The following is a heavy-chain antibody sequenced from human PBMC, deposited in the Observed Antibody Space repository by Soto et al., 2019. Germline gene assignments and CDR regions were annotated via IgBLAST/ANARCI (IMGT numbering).Heavy chain of an antibody. J-gene: IGHJ4*02. CDR1: GASISSSSYN. CDR2: IYYSGST. V-gene: IGHV4-39*01. D-gene: IGHD5-18*01. CDR3: ARHDTAMVTSYFDY. Sequence: PSETLSLTHTVTGASISSSSYNWGWIRQPPGKGLEWIGSIYYSGSTYYNPSLKSRVTISVDTSKNQFSLKLSSVTAADTAVYYCARHDTAMVTSYFDYWGQGTLVTVSS.